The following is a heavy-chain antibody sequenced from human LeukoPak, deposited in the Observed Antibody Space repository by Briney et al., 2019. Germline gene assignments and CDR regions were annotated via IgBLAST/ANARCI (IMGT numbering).Heavy chain of an antibody. J-gene: IGHJ6*03. D-gene: IGHD1-26*01. CDR1: GGSFSGYY. Sequence: SETLSLTCAVYGGSFSGYYWSWIRQPPGKGLEWIGEINHSGSTNYNPSLKSRVTISVDTSKNQFSLKLSSVTAADTAVYYCARRYSGSYSHYYYYMDVWGKGTTVTISS. V-gene: IGHV4-34*01. CDR2: INHSGST. CDR3: ARRYSGSYSHYYYYMDV.